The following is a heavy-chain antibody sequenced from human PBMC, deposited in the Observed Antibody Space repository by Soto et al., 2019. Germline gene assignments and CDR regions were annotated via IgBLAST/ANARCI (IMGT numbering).Heavy chain of an antibody. J-gene: IGHJ5*02. CDR1: GFTFSSYG. D-gene: IGHD3-22*01. CDR3: AKGPFRVTVVVPNWFDP. Sequence: PGGSLRLSCAASGFTFSSYGMHWVRQAPGKGLEWVAVISYDGSNKYYADSVKGRFTISRDNSKNTLYLQMNSLRAEDTAVYYCAKGPFRVTVVVPNWFDPWGQGTLVTVSS. CDR2: ISYDGSNK. V-gene: IGHV3-30*18.